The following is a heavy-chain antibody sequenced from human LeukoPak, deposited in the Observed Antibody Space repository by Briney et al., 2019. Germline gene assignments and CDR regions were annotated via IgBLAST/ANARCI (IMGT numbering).Heavy chain of an antibody. V-gene: IGHV3-11*01. CDR1: GFTFSDYY. CDR2: ISSSGTTI. CDR3: ARRAGAYSHPYDY. Sequence: GGSLRLSCAASGFTFSDYYMSWIRQAPGKGLEWVSYISSSGTTIYYADSVKGRFTISRDNAKNSLYLQMNSLRAEDTAVYYCARRAGAYSHPYDYWGQGTLVTVSS. J-gene: IGHJ4*02. D-gene: IGHD4/OR15-4a*01.